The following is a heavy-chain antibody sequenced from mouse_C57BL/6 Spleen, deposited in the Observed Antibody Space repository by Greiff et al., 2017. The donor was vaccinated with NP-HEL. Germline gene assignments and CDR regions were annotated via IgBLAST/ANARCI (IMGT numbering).Heavy chain of an antibody. CDR1: GYTFTSYW. D-gene: IGHD1-1*01. Sequence: QVQLQQSGAELVRPGTSVKLSCKASGYTFTSYWMHWVKQRPGQGLEWIGVIDPSDSYTNYNQKFKGKATLTVDTSSSTAYMQLSSLTSEDSAVYYCARSEDYGNWYFDVWGTGTTVTVSS. CDR2: IDPSDSYT. J-gene: IGHJ1*03. V-gene: IGHV1-59*01. CDR3: ARSEDYGNWYFDV.